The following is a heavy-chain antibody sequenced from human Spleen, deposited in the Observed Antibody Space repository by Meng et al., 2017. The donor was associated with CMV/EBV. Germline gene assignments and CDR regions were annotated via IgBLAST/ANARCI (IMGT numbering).Heavy chain of an antibody. V-gene: IGHV3-66*02. CDR3: AKDIGGHYDFWSGGLDY. CDR2: IYSGGGT. CDR1: GISVRSNY. J-gene: IGHJ4*02. D-gene: IGHD3-3*01. Sequence: GGSLRLSCAGSGISVRSNYMSWVRQAPGRGLEWVSVIYSGGGTYYADSVKGRFTVSRDTFKNTLYLQMNSLRAEDTAVYYCAKDIGGHYDFWSGGLDYWGQGTLVTVSS.